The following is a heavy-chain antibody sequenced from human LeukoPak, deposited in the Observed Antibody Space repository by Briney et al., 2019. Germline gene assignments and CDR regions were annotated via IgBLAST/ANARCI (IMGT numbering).Heavy chain of an antibody. CDR3: ARDDLWGYAFDI. J-gene: IGHJ3*02. Sequence: SETLSLTCTVSGGSISSSNYHWGWIRQPPGKGLEWIGSIYYSGSTYYNPSLKSRVSISVDTSKNQFSLKLSSVTAADTAVYYCARDDLWGYAFDIWGQGTMVTVSS. D-gene: IGHD3-10*01. V-gene: IGHV4-39*07. CDR1: GGSISSSNYH. CDR2: IYYSGST.